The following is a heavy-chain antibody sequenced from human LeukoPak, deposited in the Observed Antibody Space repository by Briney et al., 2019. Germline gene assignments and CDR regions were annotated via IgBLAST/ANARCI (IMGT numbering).Heavy chain of an antibody. CDR1: GGSVSSGGFS. CDR3: ARRVPTAPCGFDF. D-gene: IGHD2-2*01. Sequence: SETLSLTCAVSGGSVSSGGFSWRWIRQPPGKGLECIGSISHTGSTYYNPSLKSRVTISVDSSKNQFSLKLSSVTAADTAVYYCARRVPTAPCGFDFWGQGTTVTVSS. CDR2: ISHTGST. V-gene: IGHV4-30-2*01. J-gene: IGHJ3*01.